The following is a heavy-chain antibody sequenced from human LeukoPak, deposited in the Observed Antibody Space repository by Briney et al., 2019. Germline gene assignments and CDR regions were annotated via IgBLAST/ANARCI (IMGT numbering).Heavy chain of an antibody. CDR2: ISGSGGST. V-gene: IGHV3-23*01. J-gene: IGHJ4*02. CDR1: GFTFSSYA. D-gene: IGHD6-19*01. Sequence: GGSLRLSCAASGFTFSSYAMGWVRQAPGKGLEWVSAISGSGGSTYYADSVKGRFTISRDNSKNTLYLQMNSLRAEDTAVYYCAKDLSSLVAVAPGFDYWGQGTLVTVSS. CDR3: AKDLSSLVAVAPGFDY.